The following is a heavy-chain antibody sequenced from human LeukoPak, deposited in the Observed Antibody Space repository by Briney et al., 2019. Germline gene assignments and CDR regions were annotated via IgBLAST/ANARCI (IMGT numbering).Heavy chain of an antibody. J-gene: IGHJ3*02. Sequence: GGSLRLSCAVSGFTFNSHAMCWVRQAPGKGLEWVSSIDISGGSTYYADSVKGRFTISRDNSKNTLYLQMNSLRAEDTAVYYCAGGDYDYAFDIWGQGTMVTVSS. D-gene: IGHD5-12*01. CDR3: AGGDYDYAFDI. CDR2: IDISGGST. CDR1: GFTFNSHA. V-gene: IGHV3-23*01.